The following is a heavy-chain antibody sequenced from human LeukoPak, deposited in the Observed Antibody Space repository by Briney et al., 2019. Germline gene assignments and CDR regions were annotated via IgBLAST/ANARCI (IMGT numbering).Heavy chain of an antibody. Sequence: PGGSLRLSCAASGFTFSSYAMSWVRQAPGKVLEWVSAISGRGGSTYYADSVEGRFTISRDNSKNTLYLQMNSLRAEDTAVYYCAKGHLLWGLYYFDYWGQGTLVTVSS. CDR1: GFTFSSYA. J-gene: IGHJ4*02. CDR2: ISGRGGST. V-gene: IGHV3-23*01. D-gene: IGHD2-21*01. CDR3: AKGHLLWGLYYFDY.